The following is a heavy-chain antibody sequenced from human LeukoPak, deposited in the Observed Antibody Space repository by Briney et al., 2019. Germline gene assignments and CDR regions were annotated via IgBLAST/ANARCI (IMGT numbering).Heavy chain of an antibody. V-gene: IGHV4-34*01. D-gene: IGHD2-15*01. CDR1: GESFSGYY. Sequence: ASETLSLTCAVYGESFSGYYWYWIRQPPGKGLEWIGEINHSGNTKYNPSLKSRVTISADTSKNQFSLKLTSVTAADTAVYYCARYRGVVGIDFWGQGTLVTVSS. J-gene: IGHJ4*02. CDR3: ARYRGVVGIDF. CDR2: INHSGNT.